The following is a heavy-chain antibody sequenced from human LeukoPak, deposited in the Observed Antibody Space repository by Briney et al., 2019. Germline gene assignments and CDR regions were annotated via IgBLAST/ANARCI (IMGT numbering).Heavy chain of an antibody. CDR2: ITYSGSI. CDR3: ARHLPPYVHIDL. Sequence: SETLSLTCTVSGGSISPYYWSWIRQPPGKGLEWIAYITYSGSINYNPSLKSRVTISVNMSKNQFSLKLDSVTAADTAVYYCARHLPPYVHIDLWDLGTEVTVSS. CDR1: GGSISPYY. J-gene: IGHJ3*01. V-gene: IGHV4-59*08. D-gene: IGHD3-16*01.